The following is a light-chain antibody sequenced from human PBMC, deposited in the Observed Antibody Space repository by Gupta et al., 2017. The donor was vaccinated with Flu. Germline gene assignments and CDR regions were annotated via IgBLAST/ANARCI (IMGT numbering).Light chain of an antibody. V-gene: IGKV4-1*01. J-gene: IGKJ1*01. CDR1: RSVLYNSNNKNY. CDR3: QQYYATASWT. Sequence: DIVMTQSPESLAVSLGERATINCRSSRSVLYNSNNKNYLAWYQQKPGQPPKLLIYWASTRESGVPDRFSGSGSGTDFTLTISSLQAEDVAVYYCQQYYATASWTFGQGTKVEIK. CDR2: WAS.